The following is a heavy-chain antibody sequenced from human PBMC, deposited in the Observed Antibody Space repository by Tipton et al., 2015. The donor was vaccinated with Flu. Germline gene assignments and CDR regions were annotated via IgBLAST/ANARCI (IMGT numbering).Heavy chain of an antibody. D-gene: IGHD3-3*01. CDR1: DGSFNGYF. V-gene: IGHV4-4*07. J-gene: IGHJ6*02. CDR2: IYTNGDI. CDR3: ARDDLVWSRGFQCNGVDV. Sequence: TLSLTCTVSDGSFNGYFWTWIRQPAGKGLEWIERIYTNGDIAYNPSLQSRVILSVDASKNQFSLKLRSVTAADTAVYFCARDDLVWSRGFQCNGVDVWGQGTAVTVSS.